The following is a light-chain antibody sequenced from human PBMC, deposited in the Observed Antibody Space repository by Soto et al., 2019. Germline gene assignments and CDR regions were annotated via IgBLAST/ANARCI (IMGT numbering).Light chain of an antibody. J-gene: IGKJ1*01. Sequence: DIQMTQSPSSLSASVGDRVTITCRAGQTIGRNLIWYQQKPGKAPKLLIYAASSLQSGVPSRFSGSGAGTDFTLTINTLQPEDFATYYCQHYNSYSEAFGQGTKVELK. CDR1: QTIGRN. V-gene: IGKV1-39*01. CDR3: QHYNSYSEA. CDR2: AAS.